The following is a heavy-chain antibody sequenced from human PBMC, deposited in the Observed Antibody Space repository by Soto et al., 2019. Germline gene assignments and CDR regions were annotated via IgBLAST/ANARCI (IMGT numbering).Heavy chain of an antibody. J-gene: IGHJ3*02. CDR3: TTDIFGVALAAFDI. D-gene: IGHD3-3*01. CDR1: GFTFSNAW. V-gene: IGHV3-15*01. Sequence: WGSLRLSCAASGFTFSNAWMSWVRQAPGKGLEWVGRIKSKTDGGTTDYAAPVKGRFTISRDDSKNTLYLQMNSLKTEDTAVYYCTTDIFGVALAAFDIWGQGTMVTVSS. CDR2: IKSKTDGGTT.